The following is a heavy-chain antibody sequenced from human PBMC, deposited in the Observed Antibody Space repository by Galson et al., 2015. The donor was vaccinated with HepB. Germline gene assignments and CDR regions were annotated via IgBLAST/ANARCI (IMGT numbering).Heavy chain of an antibody. CDR3: AADTPISDYGELLTDYYYMDV. CDR1: GFTFTSSA. D-gene: IGHD4-17*01. V-gene: IGHV1-58*01. Sequence: SVKVSCKASGFTFTSSAVQWVRQARGQRLEWIGWIVVGSGNTNYAQKFQERVTITRDMSTSTAYMELSSLRSEDTAVYYCAADTPISDYGELLTDYYYMDVWGKGTTVTVSS. CDR2: IVVGSGNT. J-gene: IGHJ6*03.